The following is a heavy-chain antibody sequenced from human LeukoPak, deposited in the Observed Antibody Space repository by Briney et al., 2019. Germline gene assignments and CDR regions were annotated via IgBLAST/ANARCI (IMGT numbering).Heavy chain of an antibody. Sequence: PSETLSLTCTVSGGSISSYYWSWIRQPPGKGLEWIGYIYYSGSTNYNPSLKSRVTISVDTSKNQFSLKLSSVTAADTAVYYCAVGLVVPAASDYWGQGTLVTVSS. CDR2: IYYSGST. D-gene: IGHD2-2*01. J-gene: IGHJ4*02. CDR3: AVGLVVPAASDY. CDR1: GGSISSYY. V-gene: IGHV4-59*12.